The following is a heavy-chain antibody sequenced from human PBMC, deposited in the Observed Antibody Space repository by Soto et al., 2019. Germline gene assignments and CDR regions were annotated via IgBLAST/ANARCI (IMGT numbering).Heavy chain of an antibody. CDR3: ARPKFTYYDYIWGSSSYNWFDP. J-gene: IGHJ5*02. Sequence: PSETLSLTCTVSGGSISSSSYYWDWIRQPPGKGLEWIGSIYYSGSTYYNPSLKSRVTISVDTSKNQFSLKLSSVTAADTAVYYCARPKFTYYDYIWGSSSYNWFDPWGQGTLVTVSS. V-gene: IGHV4-39*01. CDR1: GGSISSSSYY. CDR2: IYYSGST. D-gene: IGHD3-16*01.